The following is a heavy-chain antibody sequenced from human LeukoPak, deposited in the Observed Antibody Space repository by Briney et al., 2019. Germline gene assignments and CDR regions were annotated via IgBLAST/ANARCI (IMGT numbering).Heavy chain of an antibody. CDR3: AKDWTYYYDSSGYYPTNPDY. V-gene: IGHV1-69*06. CDR2: IIPIFGTA. CDR1: GGTFSSYA. Sequence: ASVKVSCKASGGTFSSYAISWVRQAPGQGLEWMGGIIPIFGTANYAQKFQGRVTITADKSTSTAYMELGSLRSEDTAVYYCAKDWTYYYDSSGYYPTNPDYWGQGTLVTVSS. J-gene: IGHJ4*02. D-gene: IGHD3-22*01.